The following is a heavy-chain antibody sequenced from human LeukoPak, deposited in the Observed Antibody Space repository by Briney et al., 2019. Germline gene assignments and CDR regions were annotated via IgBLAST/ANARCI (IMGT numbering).Heavy chain of an antibody. J-gene: IGHJ4*02. CDR3: ARGPTPSYYYDSSGRFDY. CDR1: GYTFINYY. Sequence: VASVKVSCKASGYTFINYYMHWVRQAPGQGLEWMGVINPSGGTTSYAQKFQGRVTMTRDTSTSTVYMELSSLRSDDTAVYYCARGPTPSYYYDSSGRFDYWGQGTLVTVSS. D-gene: IGHD3-22*01. CDR2: INPSGGTT. V-gene: IGHV1-46*01.